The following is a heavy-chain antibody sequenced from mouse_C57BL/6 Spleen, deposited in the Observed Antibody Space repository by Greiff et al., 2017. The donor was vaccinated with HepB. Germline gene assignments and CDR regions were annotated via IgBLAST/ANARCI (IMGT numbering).Heavy chain of an antibody. CDR1: GFTFSSYA. J-gene: IGHJ1*03. V-gene: IGHV5-9-1*02. Sequence: EVKLMESGEGLVKPGGSLKLSCAASGFTFSSYAMSWVRQTPEKRLEWVAYISSGGDYIYYADTVKGRFTISRDNARNTLYLQMSSLKSEDTAMYYCTRETTVVAGGDFDVWGTGTTVTVSS. CDR2: ISSGGDYI. D-gene: IGHD1-1*01. CDR3: TRETTVVAGGDFDV.